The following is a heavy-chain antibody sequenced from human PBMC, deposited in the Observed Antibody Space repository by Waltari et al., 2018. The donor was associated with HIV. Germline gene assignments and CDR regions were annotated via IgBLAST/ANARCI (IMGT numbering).Heavy chain of an antibody. CDR3: ARTDYLVEWLPFDY. CDR2: IYYSGST. D-gene: IGHD5-12*01. J-gene: IGHJ4*02. CDR1: GGSISSSSYY. V-gene: IGHV4-39*07. Sequence: QLQLQESGPGLVKPSETLSLTCTVSGGSISSSSYYWGWIRQPPGKGLEWIGSIYYSGSTYYNPSLKSRVTISVDTSKNQFSLKLSSVTAADTAVYYCARTDYLVEWLPFDYWGQGTLVTVSS.